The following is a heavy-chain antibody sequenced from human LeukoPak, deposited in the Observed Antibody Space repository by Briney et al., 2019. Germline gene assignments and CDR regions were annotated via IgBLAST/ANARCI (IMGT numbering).Heavy chain of an antibody. J-gene: IGHJ6*03. CDR1: GYTFTSYG. D-gene: IGHD3-22*01. Sequence: ASVKVSCKASGYTFTSYGISWVRQAPGQGLEWMGWISAYNGNTNYAQKPQGGVTMTTDTSTSTAYMELRSLRSDDTAVYYCARDRRVYYYDSSGHTRNMDVWGKGTTVTVSS. V-gene: IGHV1-18*01. CDR3: ARDRRVYYYDSSGHTRNMDV. CDR2: ISAYNGNT.